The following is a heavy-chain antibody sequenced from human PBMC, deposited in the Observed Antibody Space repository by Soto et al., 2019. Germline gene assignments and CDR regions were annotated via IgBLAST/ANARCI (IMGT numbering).Heavy chain of an antibody. CDR2: ISYDGGDK. Sequence: QVQLVESGGGEVQPGRSLRLSCAGSGFSFRSYGVHWVRQAPGKGLQWVAVISYDGGDKYYADSVKGRFTISRDNSKNTLYLQMNSLKTEDTAVYYCAKARGSYYSDGFDIWGQGTMVTVSS. D-gene: IGHD1-26*01. J-gene: IGHJ3*02. CDR3: AKARGSYYSDGFDI. V-gene: IGHV3-30*18. CDR1: GFSFRSYG.